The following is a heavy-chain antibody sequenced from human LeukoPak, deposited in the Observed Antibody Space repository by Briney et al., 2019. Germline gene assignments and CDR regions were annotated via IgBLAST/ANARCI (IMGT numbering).Heavy chain of an antibody. CDR1: GFTFSDNY. J-gene: IGHJ4*02. Sequence: GGSLRLSCAASGFTFSDNYMSWIRQAPGKGLEWVSYISSSGNTTYNADSVKGRFTMSRDNAKNSLYLQMSSLRAEDTAVYYCARDFGARGWFDYWGQGTLVTVSS. CDR2: ISSSGNTT. V-gene: IGHV3-11*04. D-gene: IGHD6-19*01. CDR3: ARDFGARGWFDY.